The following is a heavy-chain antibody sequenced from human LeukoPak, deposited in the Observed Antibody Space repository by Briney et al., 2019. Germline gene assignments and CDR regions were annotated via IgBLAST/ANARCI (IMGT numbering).Heavy chain of an antibody. CDR1: GITFSSYG. V-gene: IGHV3-23*01. D-gene: IGHD3-22*01. CDR3: ARVLYYDSSGYDY. Sequence: GGSLRLSCPASGITFSSYGMSWVRQAPGKGLEWVSCISSTGGTTYYADSVKGRFTISRDNSKNTLYLQMGSLRAEDMAVYYCARVLYYDSSGYDYWGQGTLVTVSS. CDR2: ISSTGGTT. J-gene: IGHJ4*02.